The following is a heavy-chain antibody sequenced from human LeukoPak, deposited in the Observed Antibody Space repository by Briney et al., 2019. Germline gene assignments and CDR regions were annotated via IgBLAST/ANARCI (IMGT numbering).Heavy chain of an antibody. V-gene: IGHV3-23*01. CDR1: GFTFSSYG. CDR3: AKISWGIVVVVAATGAFDI. J-gene: IGHJ3*02. CDR2: ISGSGGST. D-gene: IGHD2-15*01. Sequence: PGGPLRLSCAASGFTFSSYGMSWVRQAPGKGLEWVSAISGSGGSTYYADSVKGRFTISRDNSKNTLYLQMNSLRAEDTAVYYCAKISWGIVVVVAATGAFDIWGQGTMVTVSS.